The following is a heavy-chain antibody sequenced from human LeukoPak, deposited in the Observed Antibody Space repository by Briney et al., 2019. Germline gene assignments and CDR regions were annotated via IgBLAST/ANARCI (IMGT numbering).Heavy chain of an antibody. CDR1: GFTFGSYA. CDR2: ISGTGST. Sequence: PGGSLRLSCAASGFTFGSYAMSWVRQAPGKGLEWVSAISGTGSTYYADSVKGRFTISRDNSKNTLYLQMNSLRAEDTAVYYCARSLWGFAYYFDYWGQGTLVTVSS. J-gene: IGHJ4*02. D-gene: IGHD1-26*01. CDR3: ARSLWGFAYYFDY. V-gene: IGHV3-23*01.